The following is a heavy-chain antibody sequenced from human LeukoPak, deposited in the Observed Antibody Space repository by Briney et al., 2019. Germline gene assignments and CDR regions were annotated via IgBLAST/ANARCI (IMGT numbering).Heavy chain of an antibody. Sequence: PGGSLRLSCAASGFTFSSYGMHWVRQAPGKGLEWVAVISYDGSNKYYADSVKGRFTISRDNSKNTLYLQMNSLRAEDTAVYYCARADFWSGYSVNFDYWGQGNLVTVSS. CDR2: ISYDGSNK. J-gene: IGHJ4*02. CDR3: ARADFWSGYSVNFDY. V-gene: IGHV3-30*03. CDR1: GFTFSSYG. D-gene: IGHD3-3*01.